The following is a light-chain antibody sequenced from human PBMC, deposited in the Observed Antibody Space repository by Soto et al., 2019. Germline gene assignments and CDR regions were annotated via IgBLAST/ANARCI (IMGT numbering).Light chain of an antibody. V-gene: IGLV1-44*01. Sequence: QSMLTQPPSVSGTPGQRVTISCSGSSSNIGSNSVNWYRHLPGTAPKLLMYYNDQRPSGVPDRFSGSKSGTSASLAISGLQSEDEADFYCAAWDDRLRGGVLGGGTKVTVL. J-gene: IGLJ3*02. CDR1: SSNIGSNS. CDR2: YND. CDR3: AAWDDRLRGGV.